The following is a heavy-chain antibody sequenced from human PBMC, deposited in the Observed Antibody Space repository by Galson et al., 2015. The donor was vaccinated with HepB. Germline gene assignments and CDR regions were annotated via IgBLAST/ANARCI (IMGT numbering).Heavy chain of an antibody. J-gene: IGHJ3*02. CDR1: GGSFSGYY. V-gene: IGHV4-59*01. CDR2: IYYSGST. D-gene: IGHD3-10*01. Sequence: SETLSLTCAVYGGSFSGYYWSWIRQPPGKGLEWIGYIYYSGSTNYNPSLKSRVTISVDTSKNQFSLKLSSVTAADTAVYYCARDLMVRGANAFDIWGQGTMVTVSS. CDR3: ARDLMVRGANAFDI.